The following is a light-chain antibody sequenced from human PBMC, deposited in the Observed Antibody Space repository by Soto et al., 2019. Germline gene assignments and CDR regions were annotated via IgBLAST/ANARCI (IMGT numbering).Light chain of an antibody. CDR2: DAS. Sequence: EIVLTHSPVTLSLSPGERATLSCRASQSVSSYLAWYQQKPGQAPRLLIYDASNRATGIPARFSGSGSGTDFTLTIDNLEPEDFAVYYCQQRSNWPPITFGQGTRLEIK. CDR1: QSVSSY. V-gene: IGKV3-11*01. J-gene: IGKJ5*01. CDR3: QQRSNWPPIT.